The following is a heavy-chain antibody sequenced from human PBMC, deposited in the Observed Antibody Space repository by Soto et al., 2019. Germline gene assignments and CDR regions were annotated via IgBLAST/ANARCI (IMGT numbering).Heavy chain of an antibody. J-gene: IGHJ5*02. V-gene: IGHV4-4*02. CDR2: IYHSGST. Sequence: QVQLQESGPGLVKPSGTLSLTCAVSGGSISSSNWWSWVRQPPGKGLEWIGGIYHSGSTNYNPSLKSRVTITVDEAKIEFSLKLSAVTAAAAVVYYCASQSIVATPWVQGSLVTDSS. CDR3: ASQSIVATP. CDR1: GGSISSSNW. D-gene: IGHD5-12*01.